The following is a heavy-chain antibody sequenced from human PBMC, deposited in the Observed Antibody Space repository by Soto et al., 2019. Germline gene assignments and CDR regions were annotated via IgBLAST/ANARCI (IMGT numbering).Heavy chain of an antibody. CDR1: GFTFSGYW. CDR3: ARGAPDLNHYSSYGMDV. CDR2: IKRDGSEK. Sequence: EVQLAESGGGLVQPGGSLRLSCAASGFTFSGYWMTWVRQAPGQGLEWVANIKRDGSEKYYVDSVKGRFTISRDNAKNYLYLQMNSLRGEDTAVYYCARGAPDLNHYSSYGMDVWGQGTTVTVSS. J-gene: IGHJ6*02. V-gene: IGHV3-7*05.